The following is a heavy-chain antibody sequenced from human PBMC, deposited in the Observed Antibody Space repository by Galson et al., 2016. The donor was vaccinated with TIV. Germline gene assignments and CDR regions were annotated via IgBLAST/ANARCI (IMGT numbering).Heavy chain of an antibody. D-gene: IGHD3-9*01. CDR3: ARGFGVLTGNYLPKDFDY. J-gene: IGHJ4*02. V-gene: IGHV1-2*02. Sequence: SVKVSCKASGYKFIGYHVHWVRQAPGQGLEWMGWIKPNRGDTNVAQKFRGRVTMTRDTSITTAYLELSDLRSDDTAVYYCARGFGVLTGNYLPKDFDYWDQGTLVTVSS. CDR2: IKPNRGDT. CDR1: GYKFIGYH.